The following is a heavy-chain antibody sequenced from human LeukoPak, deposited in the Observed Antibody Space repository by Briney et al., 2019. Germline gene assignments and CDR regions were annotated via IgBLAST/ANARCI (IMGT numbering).Heavy chain of an antibody. CDR3: ANRVYGYYFDY. Sequence: GGSLRLSCAASGFTVSDNYMSWVRQAPGKGLEWVSVIYSGGRTYYADSVEGRFTISRDNAKNTLYLQMNSLRAEDTAVYYCANRVYGYYFDYWGLGTLVTVSS. CDR2: IYSGGRT. D-gene: IGHD3-10*01. CDR1: GFTVSDNY. V-gene: IGHV3-53*01. J-gene: IGHJ4*02.